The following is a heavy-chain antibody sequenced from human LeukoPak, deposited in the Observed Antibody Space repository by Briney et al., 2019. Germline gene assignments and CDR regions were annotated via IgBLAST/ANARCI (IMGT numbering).Heavy chain of an antibody. CDR3: ARNAPHYGSGSSPPEFDY. CDR1: GGTFSSYA. Sequence: ASVKVSCKASGGTFSSYAISWVRQAPGQGLEWMGGIIPIFGTANYAQKFQGRVTITADKSTSTAYMELSSLRSEDTAVYYRARNAPHYGSGSSPPEFDYWGQGTLVTVSS. V-gene: IGHV1-69*06. D-gene: IGHD3-10*01. CDR2: IIPIFGTA. J-gene: IGHJ4*02.